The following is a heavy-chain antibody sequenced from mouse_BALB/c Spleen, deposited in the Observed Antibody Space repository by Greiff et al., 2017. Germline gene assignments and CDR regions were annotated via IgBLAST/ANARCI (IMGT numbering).Heavy chain of an antibody. Sequence: QVQLQQSGAELARPGASVKMSCKASGYTFTSYTMHWVNQRPGQGLEWIGYINPSSGYTNYNQKFKDKATLTADKSSSTAYMQLSSLTSEDSAVYYCARHVYYSNDGNLAYWGQGTLVTVSA. J-gene: IGHJ3*01. D-gene: IGHD2-5*01. CDR1: GYTFTSYT. CDR2: INPSSGYT. CDR3: ARHVYYSNDGNLAY. V-gene: IGHV1-4*01.